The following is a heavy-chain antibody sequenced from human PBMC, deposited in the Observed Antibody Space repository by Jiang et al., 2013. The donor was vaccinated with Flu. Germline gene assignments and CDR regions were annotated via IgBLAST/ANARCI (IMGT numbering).Heavy chain of an antibody. CDR2: MNPNSGNT. D-gene: IGHD3-3*01. CDR3: ARAFGDTTIFGVVIMRRYNWFDP. V-gene: IGHV1-8*01. Sequence: SGAEVKKPGASVKVSCKASGYTFTSYDINWVRQATGQGLEWMGWMNPNSGNTGYAQKFQGRVTMTRNTSISTAYMELSSLRSEDTAVYYCARAFGDTTIFGVVIMRRYNWFDPWGQGTLVTVSS. CDR1: GYTFTSYD. J-gene: IGHJ5*02.